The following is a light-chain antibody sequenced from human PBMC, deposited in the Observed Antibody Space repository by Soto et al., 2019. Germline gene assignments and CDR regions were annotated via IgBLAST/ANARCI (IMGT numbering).Light chain of an antibody. J-gene: IGKJ4*01. Sequence: EIVLTQSPGTLSLSPGERATLSCRGSQSVSRSYLAWYQQKPGQAPRVLIYGASSRATGIPDRFSGGGSGTDFTLTISRLEPEDFAVYYCQQYNHWPRMLSFGGGTKVDIK. CDR2: GAS. V-gene: IGKV3-20*01. CDR1: QSVSRSY. CDR3: QQYNHWPRMLS.